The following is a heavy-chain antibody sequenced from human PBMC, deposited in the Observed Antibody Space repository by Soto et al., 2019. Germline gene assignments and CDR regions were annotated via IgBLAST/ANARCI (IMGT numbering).Heavy chain of an antibody. CDR2: ISAYNGNT. CDR1: GYTFTSYG. CDR3: ARDRDGLYCSGGSCYPNWFDP. D-gene: IGHD2-15*01. V-gene: IGHV1-18*01. J-gene: IGHJ5*02. Sequence: ASVQVSCKASGYTFTSYGISWVRQAPGQGLEWMGWISAYNGNTNYAQKLQGRVTMTTDTSTSTAYMEPRSLRSDDTAVYYCARDRDGLYCSGGSCYPNWFDPWGQGTLVTVSS.